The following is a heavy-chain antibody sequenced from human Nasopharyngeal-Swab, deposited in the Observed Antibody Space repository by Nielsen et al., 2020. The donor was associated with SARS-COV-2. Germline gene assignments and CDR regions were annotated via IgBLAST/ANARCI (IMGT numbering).Heavy chain of an antibody. D-gene: IGHD3-16*01. CDR3: AREAGTFRAFDI. CDR2: IWYDGGNK. Sequence: WIRQPPGKGLEWVAVIWYDGGNKYYADSVKGRFTISRDNSKNTLYLQMNSLRAEDTAVYYCAREAGTFRAFDIWGQGTMVTVSS. V-gene: IGHV3-33*01. J-gene: IGHJ3*02.